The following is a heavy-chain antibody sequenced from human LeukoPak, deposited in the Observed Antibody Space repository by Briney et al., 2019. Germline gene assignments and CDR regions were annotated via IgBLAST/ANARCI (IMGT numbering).Heavy chain of an antibody. CDR1: GFTFSSCW. CDR2: INSDGSST. J-gene: IGHJ4*02. D-gene: IGHD6-6*01. V-gene: IGHV3-74*01. Sequence: GGSLRLSCAASGFTFSSCWMHWVRQAPGKGLVWVSRINSDGSSTSYADSVRGRFSISRDNAKNTLYLQMNSLRAEDTAVYYCARGLSGYASSLGYWGQGTLVTVSA. CDR3: ARGLSGYASSLGY.